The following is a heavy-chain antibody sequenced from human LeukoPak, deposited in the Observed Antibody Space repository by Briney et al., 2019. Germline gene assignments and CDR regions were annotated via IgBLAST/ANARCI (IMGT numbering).Heavy chain of an antibody. CDR2: ISYDGSNK. CDR3: ARVGQQLADYYYYMDV. D-gene: IGHD6-13*01. J-gene: IGHJ6*03. CDR1: GFTFSSYA. Sequence: GGSLRLSCAASGFTFSSYAMHWVRQAPGKGLEWVAVISYDGSNKYYADSVKGRFTISRDNSKNTLYLQMNSLRAEDTAVYYCARVGQQLADYYYYMDVWGKGTTVTVS. V-gene: IGHV3-30*04.